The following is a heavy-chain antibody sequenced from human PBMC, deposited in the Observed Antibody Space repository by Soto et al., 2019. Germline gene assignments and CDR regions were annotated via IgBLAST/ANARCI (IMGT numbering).Heavy chain of an antibody. CDR1: GFTFSSYW. J-gene: IGHJ3*02. CDR3: ARYCSGGSCYSVFPAVSAFDI. Sequence: QTGGSLRLSCAASGFTFSSYWMSWVRQAPGKGLEWVANIKQDGSEKYYVDSVKGRFTISRDNAKNSLYLQMNSLRAEDTAVYYCARYCSGGSCYSVFPAVSAFDIWGQGTMVTVSS. CDR2: IKQDGSEK. V-gene: IGHV3-7*01. D-gene: IGHD2-15*01.